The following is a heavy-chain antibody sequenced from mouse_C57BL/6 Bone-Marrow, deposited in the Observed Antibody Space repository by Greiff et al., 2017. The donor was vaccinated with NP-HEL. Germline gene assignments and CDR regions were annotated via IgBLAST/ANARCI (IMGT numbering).Heavy chain of an antibody. CDR2: ISDGGSYT. J-gene: IGHJ4*01. CDR1: GFTFSSYA. CDR3: ARGYYSYAMDY. D-gene: IGHD1-1*01. V-gene: IGHV5-4*03. Sequence: EVKVVESGGGLVKPGGSLKLSCAASGFTFSSYAMSWVRQTPEKRLEWVATISDGGSYTYYPDNVKGRFTISRDNAKNNLYLQMSHLKSEDTAMYYCARGYYSYAMDYWGQGTSVTVSS.